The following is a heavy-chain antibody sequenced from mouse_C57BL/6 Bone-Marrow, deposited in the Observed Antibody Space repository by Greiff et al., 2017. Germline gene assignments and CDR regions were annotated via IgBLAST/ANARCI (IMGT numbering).Heavy chain of an antibody. CDR2: IWGGGRT. J-gene: IGHJ4*01. CDR3: TKLHSAMDY. Sequence: QVQLKESGPGLVAPSQSLSITCTVSGFSFTSYGVDWVRQPPGKGLEWLGVIWGGGRTNYNSALMSRLTISKDNSKSQDFLKMNSLPTDDTAMYYCTKLHSAMDYWGQGTSVTGSS. V-gene: IGHV2-9*01. CDR1: GFSFTSYG.